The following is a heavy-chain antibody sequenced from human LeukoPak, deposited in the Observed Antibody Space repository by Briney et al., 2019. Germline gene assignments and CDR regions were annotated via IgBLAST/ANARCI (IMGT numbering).Heavy chain of an antibody. J-gene: IGHJ3*02. Sequence: SETLSLTCTVSGGSISSYYWSWIRQPAGKGLEWIGRIYTSGSINYNPSLKSRVTMSVDTSKNQFSLKLSSVTAADTAVYYCARQRIFGVYDAFDIWGQGTVVTVSS. D-gene: IGHD3-3*01. CDR2: IYTSGSI. CDR1: GGSISSYY. V-gene: IGHV4-4*07. CDR3: ARQRIFGVYDAFDI.